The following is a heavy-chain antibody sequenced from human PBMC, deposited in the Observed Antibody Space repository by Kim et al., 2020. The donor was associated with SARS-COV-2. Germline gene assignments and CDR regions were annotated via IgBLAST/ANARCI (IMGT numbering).Heavy chain of an antibody. CDR2: ISSSSSTI. CDR3: ARGISDWYFDL. CDR1: GFTFSSYS. J-gene: IGHJ2*01. V-gene: IGHV3-48*04. Sequence: GGSLRLSCAASGFTFSSYSMNWVRQAPGKGLEWVSYISSSSSTIYYADSVKGLFTISRDNAKNSLYLQMNNLRAEDTAVYYCARGISDWYFDLWGRGTLVTVSS.